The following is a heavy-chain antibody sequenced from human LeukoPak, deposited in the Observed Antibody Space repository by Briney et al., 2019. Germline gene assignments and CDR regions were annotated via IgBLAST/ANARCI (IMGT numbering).Heavy chain of an antibody. D-gene: IGHD3-22*01. CDR1: GGSISSYY. Sequence: PSETLSLTCTVSGGSISSYYWSWIRQPAGKGLEWIGRIYTSGSTIYNPSLKSRVTISVDTSKNLFSLKLTSVTVPDTAVYFCARFTVIDIPYTGAFDIWGQGTRVIVSS. CDR2: IYTSGST. CDR3: ARFTVIDIPYTGAFDI. V-gene: IGHV4-4*07. J-gene: IGHJ3*02.